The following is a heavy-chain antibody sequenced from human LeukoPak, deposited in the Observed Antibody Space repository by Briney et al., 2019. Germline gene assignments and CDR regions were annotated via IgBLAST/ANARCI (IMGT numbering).Heavy chain of an antibody. J-gene: IGHJ4*02. CDR3: AREVITFGELDLDY. CDR1: GGSISSSSYY. V-gene: IGHV4-39*07. CDR2: IYYSGST. D-gene: IGHD3-16*01. Sequence: SSETLSLTCTVSGGSISSSSYYWGWIRQPPGKGLEWIGSIYYSGSTYYNPSLKSRVTISVDTSKNQFSLKLSSVTAADTAVYYCAREVITFGELDLDYWGQGTLVTVSS.